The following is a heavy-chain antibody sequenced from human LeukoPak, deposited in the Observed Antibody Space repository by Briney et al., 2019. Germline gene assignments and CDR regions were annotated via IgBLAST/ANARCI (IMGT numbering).Heavy chain of an antibody. D-gene: IGHD1-26*01. CDR3: ARDKWELLGGMDV. J-gene: IGHJ6*02. CDR2: IWYDGSNK. Sequence: PGGSLRLSCAASEFTFSSYGMHWVRQAPGKGLEWVAVIWYDGSNKYHADSVKGRFTISRDNSKNTLYLQMNSLRAEDTAVYYCARDKWELLGGMDVWGQGTTVTVSS. CDR1: EFTFSSYG. V-gene: IGHV3-33*01.